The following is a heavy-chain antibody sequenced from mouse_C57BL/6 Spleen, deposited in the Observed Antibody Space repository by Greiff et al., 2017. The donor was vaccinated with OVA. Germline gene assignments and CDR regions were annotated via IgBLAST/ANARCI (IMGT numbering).Heavy chain of an antibody. CDR3: ARFYYGSGYYFDY. CDR1: GYTFTSYW. V-gene: IGHV1-64*01. D-gene: IGHD1-1*01. Sequence: QVQLQQPGAELVKPGASVKLSCKASGYTFTSYWMHWVKQRPGQGLEWIGMIHPNSGSTNYNEKFKSKATLTVDKSSSTAYMQLSSLTSEDSAVYYCARFYYGSGYYFDYWGQGTTLTVSS. J-gene: IGHJ2*01. CDR2: IHPNSGST.